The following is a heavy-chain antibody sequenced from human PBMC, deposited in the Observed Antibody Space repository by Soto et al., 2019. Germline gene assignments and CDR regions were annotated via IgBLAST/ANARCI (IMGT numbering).Heavy chain of an antibody. CDR3: ARDGGRHSGGIDY. D-gene: IGHD3-10*01. CDR1: GGTFSSYS. CDR2: IIPIFGTA. V-gene: IGHV1-69*01. J-gene: IGHJ4*02. Sequence: QVQLVQSGAEVKKPGSSVKVSCKASGGTFSSYSINWVRQAPGQGLEWMGEIIPIFGTANYAQKFQGRVTITADESTSTAYMELSXXXXXXXXVYYCARDGGRHSGGIDYWGXXTLVTVSS.